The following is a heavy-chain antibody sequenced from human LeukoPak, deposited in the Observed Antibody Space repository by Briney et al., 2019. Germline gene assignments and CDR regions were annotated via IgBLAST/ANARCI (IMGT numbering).Heavy chain of an antibody. D-gene: IGHD3-22*01. CDR3: ARAYFYDSSGYSV. J-gene: IGHJ1*01. CDR2: IYTSEST. V-gene: IGHV4-4*07. Sequence: SETLSLTCTVSGGSISNYYWSWIRQPAGKGLEWIGHIYTSESTNYNPSLKSRVTMSVDTSKKQFSLKLSSVTAADTAVYYCARAYFYDSSGYSVWGQGTLGTVSS. CDR1: GGSISNYY.